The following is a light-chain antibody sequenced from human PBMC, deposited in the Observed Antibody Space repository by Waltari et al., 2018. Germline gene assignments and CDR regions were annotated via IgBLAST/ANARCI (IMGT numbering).Light chain of an antibody. CDR1: AFPNQY. J-gene: IGLJ2*01. CDR2: KDS. V-gene: IGLV3-25*03. Sequence: SSELTQPLSVSVSPGQTARTTFSGDAFPNQYPSWYQKKPGQAPPLVIFKDSGRPSLIPGRFSGSSSGTVVALTISGVQAEDEADYFCQSADSTGTHRFFGGGTKLTVL. CDR3: QSADSTGTHRF.